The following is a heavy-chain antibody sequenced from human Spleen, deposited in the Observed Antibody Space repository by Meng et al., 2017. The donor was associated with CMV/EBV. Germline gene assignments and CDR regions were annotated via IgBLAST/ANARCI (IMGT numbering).Heavy chain of an antibody. J-gene: IGHJ4*02. Sequence: SETLSLTCTVSGGSISSYYWSWIRQPPGKGLEWIGYIYYSGSTNYNPSLKSRVTISVDTSKNQFSVKLSSVTAADTAVYYCARVYTMTGKGVFDYWGQGALVTVSS. CDR2: IYYSGST. CDR1: GGSISSYY. CDR3: ARVYTMTGKGVFDY. D-gene: IGHD3-22*01. V-gene: IGHV4-59*08.